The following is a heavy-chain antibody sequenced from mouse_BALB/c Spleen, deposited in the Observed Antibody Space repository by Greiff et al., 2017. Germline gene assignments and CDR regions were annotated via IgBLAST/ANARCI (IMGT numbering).Heavy chain of an antibody. Sequence: EVKLMESGGGLVQPGGSLRLSCATSGFTFSDFYMEWVRQPPGKRLEWIAASRNKANDYTTEYSASVKGRFIVSRDTSQSILYLQMNALRAEDTAIYYCARDASAYYGNSFAYWGQGTLVTVSA. CDR1: GFTFSDFY. V-gene: IGHV7-1*02. CDR3: ARDASAYYGNSFAY. CDR2: SRNKANDYTT. J-gene: IGHJ3*01. D-gene: IGHD2-10*01.